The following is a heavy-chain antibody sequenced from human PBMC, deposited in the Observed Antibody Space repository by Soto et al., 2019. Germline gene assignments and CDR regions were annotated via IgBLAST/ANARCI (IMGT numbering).Heavy chain of an antibody. CDR1: GYTFTSHG. V-gene: IGHV1-18*04. Sequence: QDQLVQSGAEVKKPGASVKISCEASGYTFTSHGISWVRQAPGQGLEWLGWISTYNSRTHYAQKFQGRVTMTTDTSTSTAYLDLRSLTFADTAVYYCARARYCASPSCYKHYYYGMDTWGQGTTVTVSS. D-gene: IGHD2-2*02. CDR3: ARARYCASPSCYKHYYYGMDT. J-gene: IGHJ6*02. CDR2: ISTYNSRT.